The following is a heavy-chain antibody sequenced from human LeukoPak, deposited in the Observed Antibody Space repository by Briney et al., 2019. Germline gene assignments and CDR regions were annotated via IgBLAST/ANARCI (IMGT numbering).Heavy chain of an antibody. J-gene: IGHJ4*02. CDR1: GGSFSGYY. D-gene: IGHD3-22*01. V-gene: IGHV4-34*01. CDR2: INHSGST. Sequence: PLETLSLTCAVYGGSFSGYYWSWIRQPPGKGLEWIGEINHSGSTNYNPSLKSRVTISVDTSKNQFSLKLSSVTAADTAVYYCASRDYYDSSGYYNRPVDYWGQGTLVTVSS. CDR3: ASRDYYDSSGYYNRPVDY.